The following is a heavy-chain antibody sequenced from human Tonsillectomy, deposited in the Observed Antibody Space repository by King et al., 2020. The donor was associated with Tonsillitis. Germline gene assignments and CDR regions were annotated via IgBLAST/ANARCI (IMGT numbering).Heavy chain of an antibody. D-gene: IGHD3-22*01. CDR1: GFTVSSNY. V-gene: IGHV3-53*01. J-gene: IGHJ1*01. CDR2: IYSGGST. Sequence: VQLVESGGGLIQPGGSLRLSCAASGFTVSSNYMIWVRQAPGKGLEWVSVIYSGGSTYYADSVKGPFTISRDNSKNTLYLQMNSLRAEDTAVYYCARDEYYYDSSGYPEYFQHWGQGTLVTVSS. CDR3: ARDEYYYDSSGYPEYFQH.